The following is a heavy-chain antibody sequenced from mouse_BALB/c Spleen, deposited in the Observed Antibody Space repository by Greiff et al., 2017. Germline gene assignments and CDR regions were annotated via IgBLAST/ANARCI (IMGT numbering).Heavy chain of an antibody. Sequence: DVKLVESGAELVRPGALVKLSCKASGFNIKDYYMHWVKQRPEQGLEWIGWIDPENGNTIYDPKFQGKASITADTSSNTAYLQLSSLTSEDTAVYYCARGKYGNYRDYWGQGTTLTASS. J-gene: IGHJ2*01. CDR3: ARGKYGNYRDY. V-gene: IGHV14-1*02. CDR2: IDPENGNT. D-gene: IGHD2-10*02. CDR1: GFNIKDYY.